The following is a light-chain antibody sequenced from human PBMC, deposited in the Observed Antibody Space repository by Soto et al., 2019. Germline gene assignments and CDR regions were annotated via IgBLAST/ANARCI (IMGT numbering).Light chain of an antibody. V-gene: IGKV3-20*01. CDR3: QHYGSSPET. CDR1: QSVSSY. Sequence: EIVLTQSPSTLSLSPGERATLSCRASQSVSSYLAWYQQKPGQAPRLLIYDASNRATGIPARFSGSGSGTEFTLTISRLEPEDFAVYYCQHYGSSPETFGQGTKVDIK. CDR2: DAS. J-gene: IGKJ1*01.